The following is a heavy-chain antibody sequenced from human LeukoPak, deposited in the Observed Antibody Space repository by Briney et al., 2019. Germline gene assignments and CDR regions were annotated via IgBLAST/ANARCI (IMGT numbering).Heavy chain of an antibody. V-gene: IGHV3-30*02. CDR1: GFTFSSYG. CDR3: AKYLHYAHYYYGMDV. J-gene: IGHJ6*02. CDR2: IRYDGSNK. D-gene: IGHD3-16*01. Sequence: PGGSLRLSCAASGFTFSSYGMHWVRQAPGKGLEWVAFIRYDGSNKYYADSVKGRFTISRDNSKNTLYLQMNSLRAEDTAVYYCAKYLHYAHYYYGMDVWGQGTTVTVSS.